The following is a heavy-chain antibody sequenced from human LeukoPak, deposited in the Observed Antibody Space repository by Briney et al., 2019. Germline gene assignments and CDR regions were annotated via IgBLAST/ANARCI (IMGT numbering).Heavy chain of an antibody. CDR1: GFTFSSYW. D-gene: IGHD5-18*01. Sequence: GGSLRLSCAASGFTFSSYWMHWVRQAPGKGLVWVSRINSDVSSTTYADSVRGRFTISRDNAKNTLYLQMNSLRAEDTAVYYCASSGYSYGKEGIDYWGQGTLVTVSS. J-gene: IGHJ4*02. CDR2: INSDVSST. V-gene: IGHV3-74*01. CDR3: ASSGYSYGKEGIDY.